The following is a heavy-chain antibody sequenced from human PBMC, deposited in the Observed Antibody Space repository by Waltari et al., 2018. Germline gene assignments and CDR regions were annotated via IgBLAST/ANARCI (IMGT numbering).Heavy chain of an antibody. CDR1: GSPFSSYA. V-gene: IGHV3-23*01. Sequence: EVQLLESGGDRVQPGGSLRLSCVASGSPFSSYAMSWVRQAPGKGLEWVSAITGSGSSTYYADSVKGRFTISRDNSKNTVYLQMDNLRADDTAVYYCLRPTVTPYWGQGTLVTVSS. CDR2: ITGSGSST. D-gene: IGHD2-21*02. CDR3: LRPTVTPY. J-gene: IGHJ4*02.